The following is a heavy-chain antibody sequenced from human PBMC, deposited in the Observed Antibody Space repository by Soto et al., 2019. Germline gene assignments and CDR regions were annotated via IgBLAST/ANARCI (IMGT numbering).Heavy chain of an antibody. CDR3: TRDPVSEVGATRGFDY. CDR2: ISSSGSTI. D-gene: IGHD1-26*01. Sequence: GGSLRLSCAASGFTFSDYYMSWIRQAPGKGLEWVPYISSSGSTIYYADSVKGRFTISRDNAKNSLYLQMNSLRAEDTAVYYCTRDPVSEVGATRGFDYWGQGTLVTVSS. CDR1: GFTFSDYY. V-gene: IGHV3-11*01. J-gene: IGHJ4*02.